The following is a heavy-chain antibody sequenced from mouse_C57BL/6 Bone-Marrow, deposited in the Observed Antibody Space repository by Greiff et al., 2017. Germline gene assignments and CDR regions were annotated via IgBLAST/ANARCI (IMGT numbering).Heavy chain of an antibody. D-gene: IGHD2-2*01. CDR2: IYPGDGDT. V-gene: IGHV1-82*01. CDR1: GYAFSSSW. J-gene: IGHJ3*01. Sequence: QVQLQQSGPELVKPGASVKISCKASGYAFSSSWMHWVKQRPGQGLEWIGRIYPGDGDTNYNGKVKGKATLTADKSSSTADMQLSSLTSEDSAVYVCERGGYDAWFAYWGQGTLVTVSA. CDR3: ERGGYDAWFAY.